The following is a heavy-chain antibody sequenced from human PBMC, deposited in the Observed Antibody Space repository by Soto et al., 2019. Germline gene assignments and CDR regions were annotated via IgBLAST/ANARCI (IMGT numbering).Heavy chain of an antibody. CDR3: ARGDFYALHDY. J-gene: IGHJ4*02. D-gene: IGHD2-8*01. V-gene: IGHV1-3*01. CDR1: GYTFTSYA. Sequence: QVHLVQSGAEVKKPGASVKVSCKASGYTFTSYAIHWVRQAPGQRLEWMGWINAGNGNTKYSQKFQGRVTITRDTSASTAYMELSSLRSEDTAVYYCARGDFYALHDYWGQGTLVTVSS. CDR2: INAGNGNT.